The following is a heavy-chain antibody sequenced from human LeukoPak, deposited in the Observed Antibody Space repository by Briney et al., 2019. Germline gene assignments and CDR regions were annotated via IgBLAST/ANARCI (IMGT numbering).Heavy chain of an antibody. CDR3: ARFKRAGGWSYFDY. V-gene: IGHV4-4*07. J-gene: IGHJ4*02. D-gene: IGHD6-19*01. CDR2: IYTSGST. CDR1: GGSISDYY. Sequence: SETLSLTCTVSGGSISDYYWSWIRQPAGKGLEWIGRIYTSGSTNYNPSLKSRVTMSVDTSKNQFSLKLSSVTAADTAVYYCARFKRAGGWSYFDYWGQGTLVTVSS.